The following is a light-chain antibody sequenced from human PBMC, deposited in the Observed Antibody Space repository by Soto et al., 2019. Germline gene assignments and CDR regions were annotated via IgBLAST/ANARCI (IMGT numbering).Light chain of an antibody. CDR2: EVS. CDR3: SSNAGSNKGV. CDR1: SSDVGGYNY. V-gene: IGLV2-8*01. J-gene: IGLJ2*01. Sequence: QSALTQPPSASGSPGQSVTISCTGTSSDVGGYNYVSWYQQHPGKAPKLMIYEVSKRPSGVPDRFSGSKSGNTASLTVSGLQAEDDSDYYCSSNAGSNKGVFGGGTKVTVL.